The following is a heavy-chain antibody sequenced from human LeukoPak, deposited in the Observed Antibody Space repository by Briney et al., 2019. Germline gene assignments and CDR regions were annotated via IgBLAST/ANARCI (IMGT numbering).Heavy chain of an antibody. CDR2: ISSSSSYI. V-gene: IGHV3-21*01. CDR1: GFTFSSYS. CDR3: ARERQLNYMDV. D-gene: IGHD6-6*01. J-gene: IGHJ6*03. Sequence: GGSLRLSCAASGFTFSSYSMNWVRQAPGKGLEWVSSISSSSSYIYYADSVKGRFTISRDNAKNSLYLQMNSLRAEDTAVYYCARERQLNYMDVWGKGTTVTVSS.